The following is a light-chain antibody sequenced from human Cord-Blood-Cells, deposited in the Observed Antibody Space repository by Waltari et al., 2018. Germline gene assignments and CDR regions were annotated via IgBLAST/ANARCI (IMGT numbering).Light chain of an antibody. CDR1: SSEVGGYNY. Sequence: QSALTQPRSVSGSPGQSVTISCTGTSSEVGGYNYVSWYQQHPGKAPKLMIYDVSKRPSGVPDRFSGSKSGNTASLTISGLQAEDEADYYCCSYAGSYGVFGGGTKLTVL. J-gene: IGLJ3*02. CDR2: DVS. V-gene: IGLV2-11*01. CDR3: CSYAGSYGV.